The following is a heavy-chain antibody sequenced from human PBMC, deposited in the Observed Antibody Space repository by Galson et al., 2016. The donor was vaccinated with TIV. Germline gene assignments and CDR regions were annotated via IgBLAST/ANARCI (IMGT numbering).Heavy chain of an antibody. J-gene: IGHJ6*02. D-gene: IGHD4-17*01. CDR3: ARDAYGAHYYGMDV. Sequence: SVKVSCKASGYNFLSYDINWVRQATGQGLEWMGWMNSKSGETVYAQRFQGRVTMTRNLSISTAYMELSSLRSDDAAVYYCARDAYGAHYYGMDVWGQGTTVTVSS. V-gene: IGHV1-8*02. CDR1: GYNFLSYD. CDR2: MNSKSGET.